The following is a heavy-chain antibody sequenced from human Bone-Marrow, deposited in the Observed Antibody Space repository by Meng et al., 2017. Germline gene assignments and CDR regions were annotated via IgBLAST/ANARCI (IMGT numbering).Heavy chain of an antibody. CDR3: AREGVVRGVTAKNLDY. V-gene: IGHV1-2*02. CDR2: INPNSGGT. J-gene: IGHJ4*02. Sequence: SVKVSCQASGYTVTGYYMHWVRQAPGQGLEWMGWINPNSGGTNYAQKSQGRVTMTSETSISTAYIELSRLRSDDTAVYYCAREGVVRGVTAKNLDYWGQGTLVTVSS. D-gene: IGHD3-10*01. CDR1: GYTVTGYY.